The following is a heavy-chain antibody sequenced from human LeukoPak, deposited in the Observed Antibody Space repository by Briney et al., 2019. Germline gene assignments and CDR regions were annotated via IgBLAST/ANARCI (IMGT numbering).Heavy chain of an antibody. V-gene: IGHV4-59*08. CDR3: ARHYWSDPFYF. J-gene: IGHJ4*02. CDR2: ISNSGST. D-gene: IGHD1-1*01. Sequence: PSETLSLTCSVSGASISSYYWSWMRQPPGKGLEWIGYISNSGSTNYNPSLKSRVTISVDTSKNQFSLNLNSMTAADTAVYFCARHYWSDPFYFWCQGTLVTVSS. CDR1: GASISSYY.